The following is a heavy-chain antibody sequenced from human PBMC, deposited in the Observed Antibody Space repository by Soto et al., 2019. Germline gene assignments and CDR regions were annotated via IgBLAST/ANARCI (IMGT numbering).Heavy chain of an antibody. D-gene: IGHD3-16*01. CDR2: IDPSDSYT. Sequence: PGESLKISCKGSGYNFTSYWINWVRQMPGKGLEWMGRIDPSDSYTNYSPSFQGHVTISADKSISTAYLHWSSLKVSDTAMYYCARRKRGDYYYGLDVWGQGTTVTSP. CDR1: GYNFTSYW. CDR3: ARRKRGDYYYGLDV. V-gene: IGHV5-10-1*01. J-gene: IGHJ6*02.